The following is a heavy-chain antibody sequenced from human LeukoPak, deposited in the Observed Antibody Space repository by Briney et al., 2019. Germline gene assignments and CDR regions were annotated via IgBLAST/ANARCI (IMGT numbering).Heavy chain of an antibody. J-gene: IGHJ5*02. Sequence: GGSLGLSCAASGFTFSSYSMNWVRQAPGKGLEWVAIISYDGSNKYYADSVKGRFSISRDNSKNTLFLQMNSLRTEDTAVYYCARAGSDVVSALNWFDPWGQGTLVTVSS. CDR2: ISYDGSNK. D-gene: IGHD2-2*01. CDR1: GFTFSSYS. CDR3: ARAGSDVVSALNWFDP. V-gene: IGHV3-30*03.